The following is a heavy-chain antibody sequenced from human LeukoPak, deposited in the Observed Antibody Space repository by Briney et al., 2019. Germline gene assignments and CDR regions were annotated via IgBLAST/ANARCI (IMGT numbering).Heavy chain of an antibody. J-gene: IGHJ6*03. CDR3: ARVGRVSIYPSYMDV. Sequence: GGSLRLSCEASGFTFSTFPMHCVRQTPDKGLEWVAVISDDGRDVYYADSVKGRLTISRDNSKNTLYLQMHSVSPADTAVVYCARVGRVSIYPSYMDVWGKGTTVTVSS. CDR1: GFTFSTFP. D-gene: IGHD6-6*01. CDR2: ISDDGRDV. V-gene: IGHV3-30*04.